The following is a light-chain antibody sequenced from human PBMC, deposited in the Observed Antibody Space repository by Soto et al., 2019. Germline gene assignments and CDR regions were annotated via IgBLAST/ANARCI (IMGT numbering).Light chain of an antibody. CDR2: GAS. Sequence: MTKCPARLCASVGECVTITCRASQRVXTNLVWDEGKHGQAARTLIXGASTRATGIAARFIGSGSGKEFTLTISSLRSEDFSADDCQQFHNLTTSTFGQGTRLEIK. J-gene: IGKJ5*01. CDR3: QQFHNLTTST. CDR1: QRVXTN. V-gene: IGKV3-15*01.